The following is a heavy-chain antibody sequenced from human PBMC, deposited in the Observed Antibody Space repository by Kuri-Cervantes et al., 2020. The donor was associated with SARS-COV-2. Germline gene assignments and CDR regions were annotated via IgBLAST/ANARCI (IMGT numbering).Heavy chain of an antibody. J-gene: IGHJ4*02. CDR2: IYSGGSST. D-gene: IGHD3-22*01. V-gene: IGHV3-23*03. Sequence: GESLKISCAASGFTFSSYAMSWVRQAPGKGLEWVSVIYSGGSSTYYADSVKGRFTISRDSSKNTLFLQMNSLRAEDTAVYYCASIVTGDSSGYYWGQGTLVTVSS. CDR1: GFTFSSYA. CDR3: ASIVTGDSSGYY.